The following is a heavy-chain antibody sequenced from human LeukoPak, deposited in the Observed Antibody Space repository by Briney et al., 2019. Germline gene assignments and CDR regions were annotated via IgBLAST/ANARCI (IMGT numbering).Heavy chain of an antibody. J-gene: IGHJ6*02. D-gene: IGHD3-10*01. Sequence: GRSLRLSCAASGFTFSSYEMNWVRQAPGKGLEWVSYISSSGSTIYYADSVKGRFTISRDNAKNSLYLQMNSLRAEDTAVYYCARFVTYGSGSYYGDGMDVWGQGTTVTVSS. CDR2: ISSSGSTI. CDR1: GFTFSSYE. V-gene: IGHV3-48*03. CDR3: ARFVTYGSGSYYGDGMDV.